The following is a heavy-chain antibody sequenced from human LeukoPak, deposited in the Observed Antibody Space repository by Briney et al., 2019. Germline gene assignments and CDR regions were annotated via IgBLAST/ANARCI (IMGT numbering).Heavy chain of an antibody. CDR3: ARDAGWLQFDY. Sequence: GGSLRLSCAASGFSVSSTYMNWVRQAPGKGLEWVSIIYRDGSAYYADYMKGRFTISRDNSKNTLYLQMNSLRVEDTAMYYCARDAGWLQFDYWGQGTLVTVSS. D-gene: IGHD5-24*01. CDR1: GFSVSSTY. CDR2: IYRDGSA. J-gene: IGHJ4*02. V-gene: IGHV3-53*01.